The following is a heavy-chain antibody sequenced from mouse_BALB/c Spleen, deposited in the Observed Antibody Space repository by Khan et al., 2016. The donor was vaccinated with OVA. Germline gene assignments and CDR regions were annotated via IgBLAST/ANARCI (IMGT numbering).Heavy chain of an antibody. CDR2: ISSGGST. CDR3: ARGDWIDY. Sequence: EVELVESGGGLVKPGGSLKLSCAASGFTFSNYAMSWVRQSPEKRLEWVASISSGGSTYYHDSVNGRITISRDNARNILYLQMNSVRSEDTAIYYCARGDWIDYWGQGTMVTVSA. CDR1: GFTFSNYA. V-gene: IGHV5-6-5*01. J-gene: IGHJ3*01.